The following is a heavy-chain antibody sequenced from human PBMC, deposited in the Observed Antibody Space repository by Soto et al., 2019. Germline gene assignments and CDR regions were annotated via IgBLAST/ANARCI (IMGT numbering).Heavy chain of an antibody. J-gene: IGHJ6*02. D-gene: IGHD1-7*01. V-gene: IGHV3-30*18. CDR1: GFTFSSYS. CDR3: AKEGRVGTTFIYYGMDV. Sequence: LRLSCAASGFTFSSYSMHWVRQAPGRGLEGMAVISYDGSNKYYADSVKGRFTISRDNSKNTLYLQMNSLKAEGTAVDYCAKEGRVGTTFIYYGMDVWGQGTTVTVSS. CDR2: ISYDGSNK.